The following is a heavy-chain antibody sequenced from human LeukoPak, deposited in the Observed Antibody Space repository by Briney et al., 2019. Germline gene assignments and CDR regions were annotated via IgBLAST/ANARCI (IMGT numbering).Heavy chain of an antibody. Sequence: GGSLRLSCTASGFMFSRLGMQWVRQAPGEGLEWVAMIWHDGSVEEYADSVKGRFTISRDNSQNALYLQMNSLRDDDTAVYYCAKEGDQFRGYLDAWGKGTTVTVSS. D-gene: IGHD3-16*01. J-gene: IGHJ6*03. V-gene: IGHV3-33*06. CDR2: IWHDGSVE. CDR1: GFMFSRLG. CDR3: AKEGDQFRGYLDA.